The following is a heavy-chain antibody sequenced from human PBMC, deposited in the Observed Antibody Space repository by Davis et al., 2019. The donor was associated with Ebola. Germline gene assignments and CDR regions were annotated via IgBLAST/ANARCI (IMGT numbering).Heavy chain of an antibody. CDR2: LIPIFGTP. D-gene: IGHD2-2*01. J-gene: IGHJ4*02. CDR3: AGHGRRLVGYFDS. Sequence: SVKVSCKAAGGTLSTHGISWVRQAPGQGLEWMGWLIPIFGTPNYAQKFQGRVTIIADESTSTAYVELSRLKSEDTAVYYCAGHGRRLVGYFDSWGQGTLVTVSS. V-gene: IGHV1-69*13. CDR1: GGTLSTHG.